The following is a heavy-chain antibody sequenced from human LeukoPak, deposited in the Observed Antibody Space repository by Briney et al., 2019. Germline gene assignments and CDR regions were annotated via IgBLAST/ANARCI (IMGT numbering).Heavy chain of an antibody. D-gene: IGHD6-6*01. Sequence: ASVKVSCKASGYNFATYGISWVRQAPGQGLEWMGWFAPYNNNGNSAQKFQGRLTMTTDTSTSSASMELRSLRSDDTAVYYCTRDPRHKYGNLDNWGQGTLVTVSS. V-gene: IGHV1-18*01. CDR1: GYNFATYG. CDR3: TRDPRHKYGNLDN. J-gene: IGHJ4*02. CDR2: FAPYNNNG.